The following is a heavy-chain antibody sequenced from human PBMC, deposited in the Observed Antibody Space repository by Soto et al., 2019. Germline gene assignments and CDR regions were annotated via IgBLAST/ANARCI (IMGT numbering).Heavy chain of an antibody. V-gene: IGHV3-23*01. CDR2: IAPIGYST. Sequence: EVQLLESGGGLVQPGGSLRLSCAVSGLTFRNLAMSWVRQAPGKGLEWVSTIAPIGYSTHYAGSVEGRFTISRDDSKSTLDLQMNSLRADDTAVYYCVSWVSPHFDYWGQGTLVSVSS. CDR3: VSWVSPHFDY. D-gene: IGHD2-8*01. CDR1: GLTFRNLA. J-gene: IGHJ4*02.